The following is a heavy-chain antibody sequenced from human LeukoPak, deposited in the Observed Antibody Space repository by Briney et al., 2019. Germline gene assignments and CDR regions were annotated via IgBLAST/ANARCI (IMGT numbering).Heavy chain of an antibody. CDR1: GFTFGDYA. CDR3: TRDQTPYY. J-gene: IGHJ4*02. Sequence: GGSLRLSCTASGFTFGDYAMTWVRQAPGKGLEWVGFIRSKVYGGTPEYAASVKGRFTISRDDYKGIAYLQMNSLKTEDTAVYYCTRDQTPYYWGQGTLVTVSS. V-gene: IGHV3-49*04. CDR2: IRSKVYGGTP.